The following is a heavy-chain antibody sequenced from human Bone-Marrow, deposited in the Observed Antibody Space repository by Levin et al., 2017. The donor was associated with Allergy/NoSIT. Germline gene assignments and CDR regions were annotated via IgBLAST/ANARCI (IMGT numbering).Heavy chain of an antibody. Sequence: GESLKISCAASGFTFSDAWMSRVRQAPGKGLEWVGRIKSKTNGGTTDYAAPVKGRFSISRDDSTSTLYLHMNRLTTDDTGVYYCSTDRLVQEPLDFWGQGTLVTVSS. CDR3: STDRLVQEPLDF. CDR2: IKSKTNGGTT. V-gene: IGHV3-15*01. D-gene: IGHD1-14*01. J-gene: IGHJ4*02. CDR1: GFTFSDAW.